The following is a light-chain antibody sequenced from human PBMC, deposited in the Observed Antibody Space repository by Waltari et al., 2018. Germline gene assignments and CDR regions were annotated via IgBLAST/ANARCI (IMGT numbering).Light chain of an antibody. CDR1: QSISSY. J-gene: IGKJ1*01. Sequence: DIQMTPSPSSLSASVGDRVPSTCRVSQSISSYLNWYQQKPGKAPKLLIYAASSLQSGVPSRFSGSGSGTDFTLTISSLQPEDFATYYCQQSYSTPRTFGQGTKVEIK. CDR2: AAS. CDR3: QQSYSTPRT. V-gene: IGKV1-39*01.